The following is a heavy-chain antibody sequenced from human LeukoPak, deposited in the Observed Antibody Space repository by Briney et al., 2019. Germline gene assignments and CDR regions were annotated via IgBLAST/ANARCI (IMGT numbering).Heavy chain of an antibody. CDR3: ARDGNYDILTGYWA. D-gene: IGHD3-9*01. Sequence: GGSLRLSCAASGFTFSSYSMKWLRQAPGKGLEWVSYISSSSSTIYYADSVKGRFTISRDNAKNSLYLQMNSLRAEDTAVYYCARDGNYDILTGYWAWGQGTLVTVSS. J-gene: IGHJ5*02. V-gene: IGHV3-48*01. CDR2: ISSSSSTI. CDR1: GFTFSSYS.